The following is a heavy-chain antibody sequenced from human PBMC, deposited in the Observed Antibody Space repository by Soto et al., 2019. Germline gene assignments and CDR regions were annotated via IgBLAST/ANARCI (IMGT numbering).Heavy chain of an antibody. V-gene: IGHV1-69*13. CDR2: IIPIFGTA. CDR3: ARGVLPRAYDILTGSMAYFDY. D-gene: IGHD3-9*01. J-gene: IGHJ4*02. Sequence: SVKVSCKASVGTFSSYAIGWVRQAPGQGLEWMGGIIPIFGTANYAQKFQGRVTITADESTSTAYMELSSLRSEDTAVYYCARGVLPRAYDILTGSMAYFDYWGQGTLVTVSS. CDR1: VGTFSSYA.